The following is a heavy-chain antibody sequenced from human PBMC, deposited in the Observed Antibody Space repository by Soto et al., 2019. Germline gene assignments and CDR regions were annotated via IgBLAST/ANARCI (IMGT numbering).Heavy chain of an antibody. V-gene: IGHV1-2*02. Sequence: QVQLVQSGAEVKKPGASVKVSCKASGYTFTGYYMHWVRQAPGQGLEWMGWVNPNRGGTNYAQKFQGRVTMTRDTSISTAYMELSRLRSDDTAVYCWARSAIAVSHYYGMDVGGQGTTVTVSS. CDR3: ARSAIAVSHYYGMDV. CDR2: VNPNRGGT. D-gene: IGHD6-19*01. J-gene: IGHJ6*02. CDR1: GYTFTGYY.